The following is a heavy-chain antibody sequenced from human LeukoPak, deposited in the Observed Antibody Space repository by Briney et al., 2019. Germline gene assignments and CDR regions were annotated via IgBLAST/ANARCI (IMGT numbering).Heavy chain of an antibody. V-gene: IGHV3-11*01. D-gene: IGHD5-12*01. CDR1: GFTFSDYY. CDR2: ISSSGSTI. Sequence: PGGSLRLSCAASGFTFSDYYMSWIRQAPGKGLEWVPYISSSGSTIYYADSVKGRFTISRDNAKNSLYLQMNSLRAEDTAVYYCARGQYSGYDYFDYWGQGTLVTVSS. J-gene: IGHJ4*02. CDR3: ARGQYSGYDYFDY.